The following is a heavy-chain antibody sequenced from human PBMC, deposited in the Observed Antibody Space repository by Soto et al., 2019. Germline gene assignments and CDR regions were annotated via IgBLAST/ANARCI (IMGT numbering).Heavy chain of an antibody. J-gene: IGHJ6*02. D-gene: IGHD3-16*02. CDR2: INHSGST. CDR3: ARGAFTFGGVIVILYYYYGMDV. Sequence: PSESLSLTCAVYGWSFSGYYWSWIRQPPGKGLEWIGEINHSGSTNYNPSLKSRVTISVDTSKNQFSLKLSSVTAADTAVYYCARGAFTFGGVIVILYYYYGMDVWGQGTTVTV. CDR1: GWSFSGYY. V-gene: IGHV4-34*01.